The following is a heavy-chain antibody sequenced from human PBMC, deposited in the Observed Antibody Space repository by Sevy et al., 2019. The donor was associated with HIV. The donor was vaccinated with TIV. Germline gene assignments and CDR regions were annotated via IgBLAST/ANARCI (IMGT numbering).Heavy chain of an antibody. V-gene: IGHV3-66*02. CDR1: GFTFNEKY. CDR2: IFSSGST. CDR3: VSLFLSYRSGWSYFDY. J-gene: IGHJ4*02. Sequence: PGGSLRLSCAISGFTFNEKYIIWVRQAPGKGLEWVSVIFSSGSTYYADSAKGRFTISRDNSKNTVDLQMNSVRAEDTAVYYCVSLFLSYRSGWSYFDYWGQGTLVTVSS. D-gene: IGHD6-19*01.